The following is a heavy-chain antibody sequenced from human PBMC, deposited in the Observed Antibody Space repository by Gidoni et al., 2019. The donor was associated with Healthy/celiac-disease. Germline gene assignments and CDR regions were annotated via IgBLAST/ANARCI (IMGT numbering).Heavy chain of an antibody. CDR1: GYTFTSYG. CDR3: ASLYRSGSIPYYYGMDV. CDR2: ISAYNGNT. D-gene: IGHD3-3*01. J-gene: IGHJ6*02. Sequence: QVQLVQSGAEVTKPGASVKVSCKASGYTFTSYGISWVRQAPGQGIEWMGWISAYNGNTNYAQKLQGRVTMTTDTSTSTAYMERRSLRSDDTAVYYCASLYRSGSIPYYYGMDVWGQGTTVTVSS. V-gene: IGHV1-18*01.